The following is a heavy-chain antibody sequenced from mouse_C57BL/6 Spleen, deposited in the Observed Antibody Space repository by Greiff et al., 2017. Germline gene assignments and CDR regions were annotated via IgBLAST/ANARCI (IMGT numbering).Heavy chain of an antibody. D-gene: IGHD2-4*01. Sequence: VQLQQSGAELVKPGASVKISCKASGYAFSSYWMNWVQQRPGKGLEWIGQIYPGDGDTNYNGKFKGKATLTADKSSSTAYMQLSSLTSEDSAVYFCARTYDYDAYAMDYWGQGTSVTVSS. V-gene: IGHV1-80*01. CDR3: ARTYDYDAYAMDY. CDR2: IYPGDGDT. CDR1: GYAFSSYW. J-gene: IGHJ4*01.